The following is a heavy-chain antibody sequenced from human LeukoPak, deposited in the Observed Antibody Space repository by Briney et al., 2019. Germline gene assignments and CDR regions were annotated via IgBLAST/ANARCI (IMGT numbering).Heavy chain of an antibody. CDR1: GGSIITSDYY. J-gene: IGHJ5*02. V-gene: IGHV4-39*01. Sequence: PSETLSLTCTVSGGSIITSDYYWGWIRPPPGKGLEWIVSIFYSGSTYSNPSLKSRVTISVYTSKKPFSLKLSSVTAAHTALYYWARRTFGGVIVTWGQGTLVTVSS. D-gene: IGHD3-16*02. CDR2: IFYSGST. CDR3: ARRTFGGVIVT.